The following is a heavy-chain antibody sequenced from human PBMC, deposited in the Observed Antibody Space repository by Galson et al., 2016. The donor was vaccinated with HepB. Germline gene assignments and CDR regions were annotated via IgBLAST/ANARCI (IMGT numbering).Heavy chain of an antibody. D-gene: IGHD3-3*01. Sequence: QSGAEVKKAGESLKISCKGSGYTFVSYWIGWVRQMPGKGLEWMGIIYPGDSDARYSPSFQGQVTISADKAISTAYLHWTSLKASDTAMYFCARLGVVSEVDYWGQGTLVTVSS. V-gene: IGHV5-51*01. CDR1: GYTFVSYW. CDR3: ARLGVVSEVDY. CDR2: IYPGDSDA. J-gene: IGHJ4*02.